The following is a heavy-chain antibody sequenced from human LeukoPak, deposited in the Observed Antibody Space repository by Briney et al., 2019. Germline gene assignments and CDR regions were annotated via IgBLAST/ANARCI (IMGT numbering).Heavy chain of an antibody. V-gene: IGHV4-34*01. CDR3: ARGRYLTTGGRAAAGFLDY. D-gene: IGHD6-13*01. CDR1: GGSFSGYY. J-gene: IGHJ4*02. Sequence: TSETLSLTCGVSGGSFSGYYWNWIRQPPGKGLEWIGEINHSGSTNYNPSLKSRVTISVDTSQKQFSLRLSSVTAADTAVYYCARGRYLTTGGRAAAGFLDYWGQGTLVTVSS. CDR2: INHSGST.